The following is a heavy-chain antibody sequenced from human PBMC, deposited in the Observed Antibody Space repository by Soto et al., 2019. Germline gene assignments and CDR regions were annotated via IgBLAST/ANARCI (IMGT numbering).Heavy chain of an antibody. J-gene: IGHJ4*02. CDR1: GGSISSSSYY. Sequence: QLQLQESGPGLVKPSETLSLTCTVSGGSISSSSYYWGWIRQPPGKGLEWIGSIYYSGSTYYNPSLKSRVTISVDTSKNQFSLKPSSVTGPDTAVYYCARVTGTTIDYWGQGTLVTVSS. D-gene: IGHD1-7*01. CDR3: ARVTGTTIDY. CDR2: IYYSGST. V-gene: IGHV4-39*01.